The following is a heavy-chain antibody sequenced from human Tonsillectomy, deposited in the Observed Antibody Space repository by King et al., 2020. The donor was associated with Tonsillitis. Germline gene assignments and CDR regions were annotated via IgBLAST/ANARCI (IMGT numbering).Heavy chain of an antibody. V-gene: IGHV3-23*03. J-gene: IGHJ4*02. CDR2: IYSGGSST. D-gene: IGHD3-22*01. CDR1: GFIFSSYA. Sequence: QLVQSGGGLVQSGGSLRLSCAASGFIFSSYAMSWVRQAPGKGLEWVSVIYSGGSSTYYADSVKGRFTISRDNSKNTLYLQMNSLRAEDTAVYYCATYYYDSSGCLVDVAFFDYWGQGTLVTVSS. CDR3: ATYYYDSSGCLVDVAFFDY.